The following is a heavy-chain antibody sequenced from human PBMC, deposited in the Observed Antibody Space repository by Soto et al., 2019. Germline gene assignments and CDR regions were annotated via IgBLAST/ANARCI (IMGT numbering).Heavy chain of an antibody. V-gene: IGHV3-23*01. Sequence: DVQLLESGGGLVQPGGSLRLSCAASGFIFSDYAMTWVRQAPGKGLEWVSGIGGGGSDTYYVDSVKGRFTISRDNSKNTLYLQMNSMRDEDTALYYCAKDAVPFNGQWDWFDSWGQGTLVTVSS. CDR3: AKDAVPFNGQWDWFDS. CDR1: GFIFSDYA. J-gene: IGHJ5*01. D-gene: IGHD6-19*01. CDR2: IGGGGSDT.